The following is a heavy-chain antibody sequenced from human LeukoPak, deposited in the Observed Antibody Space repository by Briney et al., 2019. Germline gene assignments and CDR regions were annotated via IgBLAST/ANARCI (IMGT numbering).Heavy chain of an antibody. D-gene: IGHD2-15*01. J-gene: IGHJ4*02. CDR2: IRQDGDEK. Sequence: GGSLRLSCAASGFTFSNYWMGWVRQAPGKGLEWVANIRQDGDEKYYVDSVKGRFTGSRDKAKNSLYLQMNSLRAEETAVYYCARPIGYCSGGSCLTFDYWGQGTLVTVSS. CDR1: GFTFSNYW. V-gene: IGHV3-7*01. CDR3: ARPIGYCSGGSCLTFDY.